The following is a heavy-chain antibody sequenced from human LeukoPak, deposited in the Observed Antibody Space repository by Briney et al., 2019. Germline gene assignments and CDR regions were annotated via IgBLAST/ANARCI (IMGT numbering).Heavy chain of an antibody. J-gene: IGHJ6*02. D-gene: IGHD2-8*01. CDR1: GFTFSSYS. V-gene: IGHV3-48*01. CDR3: ARDKDIVLMVYAIRDYYYGMDV. Sequence: QTGGSLRLSCAASGFTFSSYSMNWVRQAPGKGLEWVSYISSSSSTIYYADSVKGRFTISRDNAKNSLYLQMNSLRAEDTAVYYRARDKDIVLMVYAIRDYYYGMDVWGQGTTVTVSS. CDR2: ISSSSSTI.